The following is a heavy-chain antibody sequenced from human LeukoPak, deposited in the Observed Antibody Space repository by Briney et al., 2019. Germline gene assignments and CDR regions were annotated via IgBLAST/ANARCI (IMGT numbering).Heavy chain of an antibody. D-gene: IGHD3-22*01. V-gene: IGHV3-30*04. Sequence: GGSLRLSCAASGFTFSSYAMHWVRQAPGKGLEWVAAISYDGSNKYYADSVKGRFTISRDNSKNTLYLQMNSLRAEDTAVYYCARDVGYYDSSGYYLGWFDPWGQGTLVTVSS. CDR1: GFTFSSYA. CDR2: ISYDGSNK. CDR3: ARDVGYYDSSGYYLGWFDP. J-gene: IGHJ5*02.